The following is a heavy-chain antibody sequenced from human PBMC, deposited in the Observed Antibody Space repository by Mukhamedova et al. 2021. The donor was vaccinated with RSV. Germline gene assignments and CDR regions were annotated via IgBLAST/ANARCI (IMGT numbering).Heavy chain of an antibody. D-gene: IGHD3-3*01. V-gene: IGHV3-49*02. Sequence: GLEWVGFIRSKAYGGPTEYAASVKGGFTISRDDSKSIAYLQMNSLKTEDTAVYYFTRDLGVRFLELSWIWGQGTMVIVSS. J-gene: IGHJ3*02. CDR2: IRSKAYGGPT. CDR3: TRDLGVRFLELSWI.